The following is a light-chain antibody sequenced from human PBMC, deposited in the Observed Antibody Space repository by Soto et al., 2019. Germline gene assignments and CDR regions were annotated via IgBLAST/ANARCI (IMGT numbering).Light chain of an antibody. CDR3: AAWDDSLDGRL. V-gene: IGLV1-44*01. J-gene: IGLJ3*02. CDR1: SSNIGSNS. Sequence: QPVLTQPPSASGTPGQRVTISCSGSSSNIGSNSVSWYQQLPGTAPKLLICNNDQRPSGVPDRFSGSKSVTSASLVISGLQSEDEADYYCAAWDDSLDGRLFGGGTKLTVL. CDR2: NND.